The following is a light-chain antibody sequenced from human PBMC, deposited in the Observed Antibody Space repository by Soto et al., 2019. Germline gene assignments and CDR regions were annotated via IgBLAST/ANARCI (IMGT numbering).Light chain of an antibody. CDR3: QQYCSSPPYT. CDR2: GSS. CDR1: QSVSNNY. Sequence: EVVLTQSPGTLSLSPGERASLSCRASQSVSNNYLAWYQQKPGQSPKLLIFGSSDRATGIPDRFSGSGSGTDFTLTISRLEPEDFSVYYCQQYCSSPPYTFGQATNLDIK. J-gene: IGKJ2*01. V-gene: IGKV3-20*01.